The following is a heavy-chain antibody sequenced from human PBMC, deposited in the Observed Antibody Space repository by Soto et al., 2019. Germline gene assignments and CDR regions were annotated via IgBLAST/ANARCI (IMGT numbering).Heavy chain of an antibody. CDR3: ARHPTTAMVFDY. CDR2: IIPIFGTA. D-gene: IGHD5-18*01. CDR1: GGTFSSYA. V-gene: IGHV1-69*13. Sequence: SVKVSCKASGGTFSSYAISWVRQAPGQGLEWMGGIIPIFGTANYAQKFQGRVTITADESTSTAYMELSSLRSEDTAVYYCARHPTTAMVFDYWGQGTLVTVSS. J-gene: IGHJ4*02.